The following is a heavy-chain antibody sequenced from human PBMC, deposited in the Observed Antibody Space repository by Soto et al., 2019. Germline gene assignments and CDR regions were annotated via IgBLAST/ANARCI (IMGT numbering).Heavy chain of an antibody. CDR1: VGSISSGGYY. V-gene: IGHV4-31*03. D-gene: IGHD3-22*01. Sequence: QVQLQESGPGLVKPSQTLSLTCTVSVGSISSGGYYWSWIRQHPGKGLEWIGYIYYSGSTYYNPSLKRRVTISVATSNYQFSLKLSSVTAAATAVYYCARDTYYDSSGYPTTDIWGQGTMVTVSS. J-gene: IGHJ3*02. CDR3: ARDTYYDSSGYPTTDI. CDR2: IYYSGST.